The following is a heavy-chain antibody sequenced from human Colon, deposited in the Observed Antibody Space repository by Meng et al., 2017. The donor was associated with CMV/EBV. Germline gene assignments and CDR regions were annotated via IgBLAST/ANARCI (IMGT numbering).Heavy chain of an antibody. CDR2: VYYSGAT. D-gene: IGHD3-10*01. CDR1: GGSISSDSYY. J-gene: IGHJ6*02. Sequence: GSLRLSCTVSGGSISSDSYYWSWIRQSPEKGLEWIGYVYYSGATNYNPSLKSRVTISVDTSKNQFSLKLSSVTAADTAVYYCARLRLITMVRGARDYYYGMDVWGQGTTVTVSS. CDR3: ARLRLITMVRGARDYYYGMDV. V-gene: IGHV4-61*01.